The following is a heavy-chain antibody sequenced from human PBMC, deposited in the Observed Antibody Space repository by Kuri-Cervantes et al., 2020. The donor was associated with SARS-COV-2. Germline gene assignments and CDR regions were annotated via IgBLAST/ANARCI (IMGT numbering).Heavy chain of an antibody. CDR3: ARAAPDIVVVPAAKYFDY. CDR1: GGSFSGYY. CDR2: INHSGST. V-gene: IGHV4-34*01. D-gene: IGHD2-2*01. Sequence: SETLSLTCAVYGGSFSGYYWSWIRQPPGKGLEWIGEINHSGSTNYNPSLKSRVTISVDTSKNQFSLKLSSVTAADTAAYYCARAAPDIVVVPAAKYFDYWGQGTLVTVSS. J-gene: IGHJ4*02.